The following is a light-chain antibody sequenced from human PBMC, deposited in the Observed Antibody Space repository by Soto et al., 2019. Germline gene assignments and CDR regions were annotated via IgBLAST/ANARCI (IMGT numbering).Light chain of an antibody. Sequence: QSVLTQSPSVSAAPGQKVTISCSGTSSNIGNNYVSWYQQFPDTAPKLLIYEASKRPSGVPNRFSGSKSGNTASLTISGLHAEDEADYYCCSYGRSVVFGGGTKVTVL. J-gene: IGLJ2*01. CDR3: CSYGRSVV. CDR2: EAS. V-gene: IGLV1-51*01. CDR1: SSNIGNNY.